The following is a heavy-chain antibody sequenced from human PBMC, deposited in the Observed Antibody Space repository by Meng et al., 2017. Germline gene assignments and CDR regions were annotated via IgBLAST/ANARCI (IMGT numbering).Heavy chain of an antibody. J-gene: IGHJ5*02. CDR2: MNPNSGNT. CDR1: GYTFTSYD. CDR3: ARSYYGSGLFDP. D-gene: IGHD3-10*01. V-gene: IGHV1-8*03. Sequence: QGLVVPSGAEVKKPGASVKVSCKASGYTFTSYDINWVRQATGQGLEWMGWMNPNSGNTGYAQKFQGRVTITRNTSISTAYMELSSLRSEDTAVYYCARSYYGSGLFDPWGQGTLVTVSS.